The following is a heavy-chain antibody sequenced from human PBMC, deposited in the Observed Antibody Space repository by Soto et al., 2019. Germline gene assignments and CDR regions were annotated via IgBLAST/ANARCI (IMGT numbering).Heavy chain of an antibody. V-gene: IGHV4-34*01. Sequence: SETLSLTCAVYGGSFSGYYWSWIRQPPGKGLEWIGEINHSGSTNYNPSLKSRVTISVDTSKNQFSLKLSSVTAADTAVYYCARAQGYSSSWYNYWGQGTMVTVSS. CDR2: INHSGST. CDR3: ARAQGYSSSWYNY. CDR1: GGSFSGYY. J-gene: IGHJ4*02. D-gene: IGHD6-13*01.